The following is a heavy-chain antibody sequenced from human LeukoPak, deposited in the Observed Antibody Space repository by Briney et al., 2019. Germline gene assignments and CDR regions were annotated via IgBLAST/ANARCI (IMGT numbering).Heavy chain of an antibody. CDR3: ARVFHDIVLMVPSRGWFDP. Sequence: SGTLSLTCAVSGGSISSSNWWSWVRQPPGKGLEWIGEIYHSGSTNYNPSLKSRVTISVDTSKNQFSLKLSSVTAADTAVYYCARVFHDIVLMVPSRGWFDPWGQGTLVTVSS. D-gene: IGHD2-8*01. V-gene: IGHV4-4*02. CDR2: IYHSGST. J-gene: IGHJ5*02. CDR1: GGSISSSNW.